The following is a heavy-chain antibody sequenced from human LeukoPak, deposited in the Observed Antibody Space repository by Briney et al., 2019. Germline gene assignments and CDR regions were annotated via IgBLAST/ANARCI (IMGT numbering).Heavy chain of an antibody. CDR3: ARVRHKPGYCSGGSCYLYYYYYYMDV. D-gene: IGHD2-15*01. CDR2: IYYSGRT. J-gene: IGHJ6*03. Sequence: SETLSLTCTVSGGSISSHYWSRIRQPPGKGLEGIGYIYYSGRTNYNTSPKSRVTISVDTSKNKLSLKLRYVTAADTAVYYCARVRHKPGYCSGGSCYLYYYYYYMDVWGKGTTVTVSS. V-gene: IGHV4-59*11. CDR1: GGSISSHY.